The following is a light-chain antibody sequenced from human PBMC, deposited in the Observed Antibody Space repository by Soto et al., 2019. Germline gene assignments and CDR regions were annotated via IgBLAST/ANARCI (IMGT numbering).Light chain of an antibody. V-gene: IGKV3-20*01. Sequence: ENVLTQSPGTLSLSPGERATLSCRASQSVSSSYLTWYQQKPGQAPRLLIYGASSRATDIPDRFSGSGSGTDFTLTISRLEPEDFAVYYCQQYDSSPVTFGPGTKLEIK. J-gene: IGKJ2*01. CDR1: QSVSSSY. CDR2: GAS. CDR3: QQYDSSPVT.